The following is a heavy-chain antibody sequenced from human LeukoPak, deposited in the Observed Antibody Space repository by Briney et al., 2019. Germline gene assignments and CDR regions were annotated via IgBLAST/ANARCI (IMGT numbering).Heavy chain of an antibody. V-gene: IGHV4-59*01. D-gene: IGHD3-10*01. CDR2: IYYSGST. CDR1: GGSISSYY. J-gene: IGHJ2*01. CDR3: ARDSHNYGRWYFDL. Sequence: TSETLSLTCTVSGGSISSYYWSWIRQPPGKGLEWIGYIYYSGSTNYNPSLKSRVTISVDTSKNQFSLNLNSLTAADTAVYYCARDSHNYGRWYFDLWGRGTLVTVSS.